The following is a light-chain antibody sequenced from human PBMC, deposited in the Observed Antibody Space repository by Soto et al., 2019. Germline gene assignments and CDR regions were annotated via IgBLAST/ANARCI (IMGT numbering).Light chain of an antibody. CDR3: QQYVGSPRT. J-gene: IGKJ1*01. Sequence: EIALTQSPGTLSLSPGERATLSCRASQSVSSNYLAWYQQTPGQAPRLLIYGASSRATGIPDRFSGSGSRTDFTLTISRLEHEDFAVYYCQQYVGSPRTFGQGTKVDIK. V-gene: IGKV3-20*01. CDR2: GAS. CDR1: QSVSSNY.